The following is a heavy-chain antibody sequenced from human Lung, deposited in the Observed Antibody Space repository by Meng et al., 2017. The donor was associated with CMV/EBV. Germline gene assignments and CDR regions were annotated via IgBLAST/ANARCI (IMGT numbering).Heavy chain of an antibody. CDR3: ARTNYGDYNWFDP. CDR1: GGSISRGGFY. J-gene: IGHJ5*02. CDR2: IYYSGST. Sequence: QVEWTDCSPGRATPSQTLSRTSPGSGGSISRGGFYWSWIRQHPGKGLEWIGYIYYSGSTYYNPSLRSRVAISIDTSKNQFSLKLTSVTAADTAVYFCARTNYGDYNWFDPWGQGTLVTVSS. D-gene: IGHD4-17*01. V-gene: IGHV4-31*03.